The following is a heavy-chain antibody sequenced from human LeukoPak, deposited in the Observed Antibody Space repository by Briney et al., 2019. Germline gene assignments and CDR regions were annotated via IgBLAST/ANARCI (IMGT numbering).Heavy chain of an antibody. D-gene: IGHD3-22*01. CDR2: ISGSGGST. CDR1: GFTFSSYA. Sequence: GGSLRLSCAASGFTFSSYAMSWVRQAPGKGLEWVSAISGSGGSTYYADSVKGRFTISRDNPKNTLYLQMNSLRAEDTAVYYCAKSVPDSSGYYFDPVFDYWGQGTLVTVSS. CDR3: AKSVPDSSGYYFDPVFDY. V-gene: IGHV3-23*01. J-gene: IGHJ4*02.